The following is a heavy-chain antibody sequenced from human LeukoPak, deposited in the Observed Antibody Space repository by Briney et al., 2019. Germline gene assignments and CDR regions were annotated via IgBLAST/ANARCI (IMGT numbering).Heavy chain of an antibody. V-gene: IGHV1-18*01. Sequence: ASVKVSCKASGYTFTSYGISWVRQAPGQGLEWMGWISAYNGNTNYAQKLQGRVTMTTDTSTSTAYMELRSLRSDDTAVYYCARDLEWETTAPSRFDYWAREPWSPSPQ. D-gene: IGHD1-26*01. CDR2: ISAYNGNT. J-gene: IGHJ4*02. CDR3: ARDLEWETTAPSRFDY. CDR1: GYTFTSYG.